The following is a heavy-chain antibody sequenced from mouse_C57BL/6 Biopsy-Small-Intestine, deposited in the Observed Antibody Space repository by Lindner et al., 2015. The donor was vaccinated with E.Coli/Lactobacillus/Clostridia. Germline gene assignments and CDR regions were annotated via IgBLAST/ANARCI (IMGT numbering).Heavy chain of an antibody. J-gene: IGHJ4*01. CDR2: IIPRFGTA. V-gene: IGHV1-18*01. D-gene: IGHD2-3*01. CDR3: ARVFGRDGYNFDC. Sequence: SVKVSCKASGGTFTEYSISWVRQAPRQGLEWMGGIIPRFGTANYAQKFQGRVTMTRDTSTSTVFMELSSLRSEDTAVYYCARVFGRDGYNFDCWGQGTLVTVSS. CDR1: GGTFTEYS.